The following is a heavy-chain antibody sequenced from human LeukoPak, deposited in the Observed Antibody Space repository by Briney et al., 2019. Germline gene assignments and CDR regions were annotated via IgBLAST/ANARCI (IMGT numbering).Heavy chain of an antibody. V-gene: IGHV1-46*01. Sequence: ASVKVSCKASGYTFTGYYMHWVRQAPGQGLEWMGVINPTGGSTGYAQKFQGRVTMTRDMSTSTVYMELSSLRSEDTAVYYCARHTRGYFDYWGQGTLVTVSS. J-gene: IGHJ4*02. CDR2: INPTGGST. D-gene: IGHD2-2*02. CDR3: ARHTRGYFDY. CDR1: GYTFTGYY.